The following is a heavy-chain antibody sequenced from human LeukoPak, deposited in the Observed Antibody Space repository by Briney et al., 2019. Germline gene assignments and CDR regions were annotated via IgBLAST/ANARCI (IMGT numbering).Heavy chain of an antibody. D-gene: IGHD3-9*01. J-gene: IGHJ4*02. Sequence: QTGGSLRLSCAASGFTFSNFWMSWVRQAPGKGLEWVANIKPDGSEKYYVDSVRGRFTISRDNAKNSLFLQLNGLRADDTAVYYCARGPGGAYDTYYFDSWGLGTLVTVPS. CDR1: GFTFSNFW. CDR3: ARGPGGAYDTYYFDS. V-gene: IGHV3-7*01. CDR2: IKPDGSEK.